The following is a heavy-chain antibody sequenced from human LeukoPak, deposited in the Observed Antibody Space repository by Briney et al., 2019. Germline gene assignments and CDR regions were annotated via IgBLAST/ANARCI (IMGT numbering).Heavy chain of an antibody. CDR3: ARGEYSGSTYYFDY. D-gene: IGHD1-26*01. Sequence: SETLSLTCAVYGGSFSGYYWSWIRQPPGKGLEWIGEINHSGSTNYNPSLKSRVTISVDTSKNQFSLKLSSVTAADTAVYYCARGEYSGSTYYFDYWGQGTLVTVSS. CDR1: GGSFSGYY. J-gene: IGHJ4*02. CDR2: INHSGST. V-gene: IGHV4-34*01.